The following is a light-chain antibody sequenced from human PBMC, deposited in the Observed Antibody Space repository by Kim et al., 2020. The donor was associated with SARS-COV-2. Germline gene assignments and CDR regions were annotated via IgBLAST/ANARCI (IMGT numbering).Light chain of an antibody. CDR2: WAS. CDR3: QQYFSSPYT. J-gene: IGKJ2*01. V-gene: IGKV4-1*01. Sequence: ATINCKSSQTVLNRSNNRNYLAWYQQKPGQPPKLLISWASTRESGVPDRFSGSGSGADFTLAISSLQAEDVAVYYCQQYFSSPYTFGQGTKVDIK. CDR1: QTVLNRSNNRNY.